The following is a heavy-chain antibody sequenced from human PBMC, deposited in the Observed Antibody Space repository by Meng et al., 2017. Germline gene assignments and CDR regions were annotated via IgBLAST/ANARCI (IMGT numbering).Heavy chain of an antibody. V-gene: IGHV4-4*02. CDR1: GGSISSSNW. J-gene: IGHJ4*02. CDR3: ARDRGAVAGTNFDY. Sequence: VKLEEPGPGLVKPSGTLSLTCAVSGGSISSSNWGSWVRQPPGKGLEWIGEIYHSGSTNYNPSLKSRVTISVDKSKNQFSLKLSSVTAADTAVYYCARDRGAVAGTNFDYWGQGTLVTVSS. D-gene: IGHD6-19*01. CDR2: IYHSGST.